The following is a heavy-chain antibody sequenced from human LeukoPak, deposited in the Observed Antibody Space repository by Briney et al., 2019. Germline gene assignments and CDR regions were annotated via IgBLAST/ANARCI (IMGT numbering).Heavy chain of an antibody. D-gene: IGHD3-10*01. Sequence: PSETLSLTCAVSGGSISSGGYSWSWIRQPPGKGLEWIGSISHSGPTYYTPSLKSRVTISIDRSRNQFSLKLTSVTAADTAVYYCARVPPYFDMDVWGQGTTVTVSS. CDR2: ISHSGPT. J-gene: IGHJ6*02. CDR3: ARVPPYFDMDV. V-gene: IGHV4-30-2*01. CDR1: GGSISSGGYS.